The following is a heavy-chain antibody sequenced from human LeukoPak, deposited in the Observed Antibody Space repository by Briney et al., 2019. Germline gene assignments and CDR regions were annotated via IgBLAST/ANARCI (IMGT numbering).Heavy chain of an antibody. Sequence: PGGSLRLSRAASGFAFSSYAMSWVRQAPGKGLDWVSAISGSGGSTYYADSVKGRFTISRDNSKNTLYLQMNSLRAEDTAVYYCAKGVGYIVATSFDYWGQGTLVTVSS. V-gene: IGHV3-23*01. J-gene: IGHJ4*02. D-gene: IGHD5-12*01. CDR2: ISGSGGST. CDR3: AKGVGYIVATSFDY. CDR1: GFAFSSYA.